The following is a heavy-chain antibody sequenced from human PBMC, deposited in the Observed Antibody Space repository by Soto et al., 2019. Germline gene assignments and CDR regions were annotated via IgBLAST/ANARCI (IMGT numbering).Heavy chain of an antibody. D-gene: IGHD2-15*01. CDR3: ARDEDCSGGSCHNWFDP. CDR1: GYTFTSYC. Sequence: ASVKVSCKASGYTFTSYCISWVRQAPGQGLEWMGWISAYNGNTNYAQKLQGRVTMTTDTSTSTAYMELRSLRSDDTAVYYCARDEDCSGGSCHNWFDPWGQGTLVTVSS. J-gene: IGHJ5*02. V-gene: IGHV1-18*01. CDR2: ISAYNGNT.